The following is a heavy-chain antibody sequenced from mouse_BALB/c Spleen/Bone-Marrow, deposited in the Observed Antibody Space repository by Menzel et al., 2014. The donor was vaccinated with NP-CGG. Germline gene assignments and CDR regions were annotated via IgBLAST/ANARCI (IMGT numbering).Heavy chain of an antibody. J-gene: IGHJ3*01. CDR3: ANYYYGSSLFAY. V-gene: IGHV14-3*02. Sequence: VQLQQPGAELVKPGASVKSSCTASGFNIKDTYMHWVKQRPEQGLEWIGRIDPANGNTKYDPKFQGKATITADTSSSTAYLQLSSLTSEDTAVYYCANYYYGSSLFAYWGQGTLVTVSA. CDR2: IDPANGNT. D-gene: IGHD1-1*01. CDR1: GFNIKDTY.